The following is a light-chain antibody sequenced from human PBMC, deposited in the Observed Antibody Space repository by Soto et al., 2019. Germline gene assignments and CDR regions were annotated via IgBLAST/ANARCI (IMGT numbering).Light chain of an antibody. V-gene: IGKV3-20*01. J-gene: IGKJ1*01. CDR3: QQYGSSIKT. CDR1: QSVSSNY. CDR2: GAS. Sequence: EIVLTQFPGTLSLSPGERATLSCRASQSVSSNYLAWYQQRPGQPPNLLIFGASNRAPGIPDRFSGSGSGTDFTLTISRLEPEDFAVYYCQQYGSSIKTFGQGTTVDI.